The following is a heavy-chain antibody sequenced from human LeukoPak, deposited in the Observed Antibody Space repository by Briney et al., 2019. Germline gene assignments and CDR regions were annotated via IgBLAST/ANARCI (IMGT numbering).Heavy chain of an antibody. V-gene: IGHV1-2*02. J-gene: IGHJ4*02. CDR3: ARDLSSSYYYVFDY. Sequence: GASVKVSCKASGYSFTGYFIHWVRQAPGQGLEWMGCIDPNSGDTKYAQKFQGRVSMPRDMSTRTAYMELSRLRSDDTAVYYCARDLSSSYYYVFDYWGQGTLVTVSS. CDR2: IDPNSGDT. D-gene: IGHD3-22*01. CDR1: GYSFTGYF.